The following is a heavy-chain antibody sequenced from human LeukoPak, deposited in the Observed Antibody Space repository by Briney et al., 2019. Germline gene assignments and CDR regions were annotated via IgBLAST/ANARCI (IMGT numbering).Heavy chain of an antibody. D-gene: IGHD3-22*01. V-gene: IGHV1-2*04. CDR2: INPNSGGT. CDR1: GYTFTGYY. J-gene: IGHJ4*02. CDR3: ARETADSSGHYPGY. Sequence: ASVKVSCKASGYTFTGYYMHWVRQAPGQGLEWMGWINPNSGGTNYAQKFQGWVTMTRDTSISTAYMELSRLRSDDTAVYYCARETADSSGHYPGYWGQGTLVTVSS.